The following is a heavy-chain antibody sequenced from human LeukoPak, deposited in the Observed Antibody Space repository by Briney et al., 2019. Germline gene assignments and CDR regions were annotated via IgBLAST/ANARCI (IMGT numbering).Heavy chain of an antibody. Sequence: GGSLRLSCAASGFTFSSYAMSWLRQAPGKGLEWVSAISGSGGSTYYADSVKGRFTISRDNSKNTLYLQMTSLRAEDTAVYYCAKLASITMVRGVTVPHFDYWGQGTLVTVSS. CDR1: GFTFSSYA. J-gene: IGHJ4*02. D-gene: IGHD3-10*01. V-gene: IGHV3-23*01. CDR3: AKLASITMVRGVTVPHFDY. CDR2: ISGSGGST.